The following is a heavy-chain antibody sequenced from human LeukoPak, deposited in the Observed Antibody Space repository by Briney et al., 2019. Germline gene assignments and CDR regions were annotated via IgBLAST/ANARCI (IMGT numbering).Heavy chain of an antibody. D-gene: IGHD3-10*01. Sequence: GASVKVSCQASGGTFSSYAISLVRQAPGQGLEWMGGIIPIFGTANYAQKFQGRVTITADESTSTAYMELSSLRSEDTAVYYCATGITMGRGVIDYYYGMDVCGQGTTVTVSS. CDR3: ATGITMGRGVIDYYYGMDV. CDR1: GGTFSSYA. J-gene: IGHJ6*02. V-gene: IGHV1-69*13. CDR2: IIPIFGTA.